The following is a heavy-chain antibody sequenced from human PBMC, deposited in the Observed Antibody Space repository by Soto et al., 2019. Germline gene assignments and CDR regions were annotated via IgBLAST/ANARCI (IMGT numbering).Heavy chain of an antibody. CDR3: ARDFCSSTSCYHWFDP. V-gene: IGHV4-30-4*01. CDR2: IYYSGST. J-gene: IGHJ5*02. CDR1: GGSISSGDYY. Sequence: SETLSLTCTVSGGSISSGDYYWSWIRQPPGKGLEWIGYIYYSGSTYYNPSLKSRVTISVDTSKNQFSLKLSSVTAADTAVYYCARDFCSSTSCYHWFDPWGQGTLVTVSS. D-gene: IGHD2-2*01.